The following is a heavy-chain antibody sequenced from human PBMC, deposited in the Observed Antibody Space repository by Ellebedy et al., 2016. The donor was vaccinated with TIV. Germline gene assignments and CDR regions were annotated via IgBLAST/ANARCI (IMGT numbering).Heavy chain of an antibody. Sequence: SETLSLXCTVSGGCFNSYYWTWIRQPPGKGLEWIAYIYFSGRTNYNPSLQSRVTISGDTSKNQFSLKLSSVTAADTAVYYCARFRGGGGSSYFDHWGQGTLVTVSS. CDR3: ARFRGGGGSSYFDH. V-gene: IGHV4-59*01. J-gene: IGHJ4*02. D-gene: IGHD2-15*01. CDR2: IYFSGRT. CDR1: GGCFNSYY.